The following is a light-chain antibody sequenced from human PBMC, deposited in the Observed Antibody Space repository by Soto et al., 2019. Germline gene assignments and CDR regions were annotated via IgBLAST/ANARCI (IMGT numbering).Light chain of an antibody. J-gene: IGKJ3*01. Sequence: EIVLTQSPGTLSVSPGERVTLSCRASQSVNSNYLAWYQQRPGQAPRLLIFGASYRATGIPDGFSGSVSGTDFTLTISRLKPEDFAVYYCQQYSSSPPEFTFGPGTKVDSK. CDR1: QSVNSNY. CDR3: QQYSSSPPEFT. CDR2: GAS. V-gene: IGKV3-20*01.